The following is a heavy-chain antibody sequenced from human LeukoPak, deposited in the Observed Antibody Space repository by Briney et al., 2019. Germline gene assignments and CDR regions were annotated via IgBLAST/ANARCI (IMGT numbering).Heavy chain of an antibody. V-gene: IGHV3-74*03. J-gene: IGHJ4*02. CDR1: GITLSDYW. Sequence: SGGSLRLSCAASGITLSDYWMYWVRQGPGKGLVHVSRIESDGTRTTYADSVKGRFTISRDNAKNTMYLQMNSLRAEDTAVYYCAKDHLIVVPAAVSFDYWGQGTLVTVSS. CDR3: AKDHLIVVPAAVSFDY. D-gene: IGHD2-2*01. CDR2: IESDGTRT.